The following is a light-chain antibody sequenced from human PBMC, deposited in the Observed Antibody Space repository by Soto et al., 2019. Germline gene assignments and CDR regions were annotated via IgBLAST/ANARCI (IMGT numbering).Light chain of an antibody. J-gene: IGKJ5*01. CDR2: GAS. Sequence: EIVLTQSPGPLSLSPGERATLSCRASQSVSSNSLAWYHQKPGQPPRLLMYGASSRATGIPDRFSGSGSGTDFTLTISRLEPEDVAVYYCQQYGSSLITLGQGTRLEIK. CDR3: QQYGSSLIT. V-gene: IGKV3-20*01. CDR1: QSVSSNS.